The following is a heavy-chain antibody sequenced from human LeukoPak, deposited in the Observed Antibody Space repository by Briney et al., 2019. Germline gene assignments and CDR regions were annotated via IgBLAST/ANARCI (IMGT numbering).Heavy chain of an antibody. V-gene: IGHV5-10-1*01. CDR1: GYSFTTYW. Sequence: GESLRISCKGSGYSFTTYWISWVRQMPGKGLEWMGWIDPSDSYTNYSPSFQGHVTISVDKSISTAYLQWSSLKASDTAMYYCARQGGFYDNRGYNDAFDIWGQGTVVTVSS. J-gene: IGHJ3*02. D-gene: IGHD3-22*01. CDR3: ARQGGFYDNRGYNDAFDI. CDR2: IDPSDSYT.